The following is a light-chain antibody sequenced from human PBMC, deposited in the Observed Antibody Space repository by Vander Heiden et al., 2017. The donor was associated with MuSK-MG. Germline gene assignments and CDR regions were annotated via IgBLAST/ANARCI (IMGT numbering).Light chain of an antibody. CDR1: SSDIGGYNY. CDR2: DVS. Sequence: QSALTQPASVPWPPGQSTTISSTGSSSDIGGYNYVPWYQHTPGQVPKLVIYDVSNRPSGVSPRFSGSKSDNTASLTISGLQAEDEADYYCSSYTTASARVFGGGTRLTVL. J-gene: IGLJ3*02. V-gene: IGLV2-14*03. CDR3: SSYTTASARV.